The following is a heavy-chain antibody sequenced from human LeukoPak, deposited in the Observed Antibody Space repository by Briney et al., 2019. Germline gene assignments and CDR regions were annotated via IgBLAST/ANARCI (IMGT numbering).Heavy chain of an antibody. CDR1: GDSVSSDSAA. CDR3: AYTYYYDSSGYYYYYGMDV. D-gene: IGHD3-22*01. CDR2: TYYRSKWYN. J-gene: IGHJ6*02. V-gene: IGHV6-1*01. Sequence: SQTLSLTCAISGDSVSSDSAAWNWIRQSPSRGLEWLGRTYYRSKWYNDYAVSVKSRITINPDTSKNQFSLQLNSVTPEDTAVYYCAYTYYYDSSGYYYYYGMDVWGQGTTVTISS.